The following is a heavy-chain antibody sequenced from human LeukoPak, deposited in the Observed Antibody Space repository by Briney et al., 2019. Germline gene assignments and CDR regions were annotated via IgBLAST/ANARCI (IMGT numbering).Heavy chain of an antibody. J-gene: IGHJ4*02. CDR3: ARGYDSSAYYPLNY. V-gene: IGHV4-61*01. CDR2: ISDSGST. D-gene: IGHD3-22*01. CDR1: GGSVSSGSYY. Sequence: SETLSLTCTVSGGSVSSGSYYWSWIRQSPGRGLEWIGYISDSGSTNYNPSLKSRVTISVDTSKNQFSLMLSSVTAADTAVYYCARGYDSSAYYPLNYWGQGTLVTVSS.